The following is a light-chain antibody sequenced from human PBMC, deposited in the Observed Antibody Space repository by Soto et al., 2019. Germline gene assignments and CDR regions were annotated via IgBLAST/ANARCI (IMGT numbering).Light chain of an antibody. J-gene: IGLJ3*02. Sequence: QSALTQPASVSGSPGHSITISCTGTSSDIGGHNAVSWYQQYSGEAPRLLIYDVTSRAAGVSNRFSASKSGNTASLTISGLQAEDEADYYCSSYTSSGTWVFGGGTKLTVL. CDR1: SSDIGGHNA. CDR2: DVT. V-gene: IGLV2-14*01. CDR3: SSYTSSGTWV.